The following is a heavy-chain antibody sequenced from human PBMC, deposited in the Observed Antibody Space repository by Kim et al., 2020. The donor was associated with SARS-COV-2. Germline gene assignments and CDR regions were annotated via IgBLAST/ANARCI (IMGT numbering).Heavy chain of an antibody. J-gene: IGHJ4*02. Sequence: GGSLRLSCAASGFTFSSYAMHWVRQAPGKGLEWVAVISYDGSNKYYADSVKGRFTISRDNSKNTLYLQMNSLRAEDTAVYYCARDLGGYYGSGSNYWGQGTLVTGSS. V-gene: IGHV3-30*04. D-gene: IGHD3-10*01. CDR3: ARDLGGYYGSGSNY. CDR1: GFTFSSYA. CDR2: ISYDGSNK.